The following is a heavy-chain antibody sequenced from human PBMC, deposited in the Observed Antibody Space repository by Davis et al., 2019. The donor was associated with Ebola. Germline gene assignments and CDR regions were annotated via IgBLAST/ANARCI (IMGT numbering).Heavy chain of an antibody. D-gene: IGHD5-18*01. V-gene: IGHV4-4*07. Sequence: PSETLSLTCSVSGGSISLYYWSWIRQSADKGLEWIGRIYTNANTNYHPSLRSRVTMAMDASKNQFSLKLSSVTAADTAVYFCAKAYSNSWHSGFDIWGQGTMVTV. CDR1: GGSISLYY. CDR2: IYTNANT. CDR3: AKAYSNSWHSGFDI. J-gene: IGHJ3*02.